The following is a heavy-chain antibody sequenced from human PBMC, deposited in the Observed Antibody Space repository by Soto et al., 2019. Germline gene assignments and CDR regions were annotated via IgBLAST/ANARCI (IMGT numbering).Heavy chain of an antibody. Sequence: SETLPLTYTVSGGTSSNYYCSCIRKPPGKGLEWIGYIYYSGSTNYNPSLKSRVTISVDTSKNQFSLKLSSVTAADTAVYYCARQVGGWAPWYFDYWGQGTLVTVSS. CDR1: GGTSSNYY. CDR3: ARQVGGWAPWYFDY. V-gene: IGHV4-59*08. D-gene: IGHD6-19*01. CDR2: IYYSGST. J-gene: IGHJ4*02.